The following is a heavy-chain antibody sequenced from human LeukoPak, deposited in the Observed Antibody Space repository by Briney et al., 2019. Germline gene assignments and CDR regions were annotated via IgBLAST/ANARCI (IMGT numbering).Heavy chain of an antibody. CDR1: GFTFSSYS. D-gene: IGHD2-2*01. CDR2: ISGSGGST. V-gene: IGHV3-23*01. Sequence: GGSLRLSCAASGFTFSSYSMNWVRQAPGKGLEWVSAISGSGGSTYYADSVKGRFTISRDNSENTLYLQMSGLRAEDTAVYYCAKGSRDAGYYFDYWGQGTLVTVSS. CDR3: AKGSRDAGYYFDY. J-gene: IGHJ4*02.